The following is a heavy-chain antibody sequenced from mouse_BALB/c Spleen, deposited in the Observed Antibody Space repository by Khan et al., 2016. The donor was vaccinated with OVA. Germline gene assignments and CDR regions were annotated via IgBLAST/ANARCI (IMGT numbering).Heavy chain of an antibody. CDR2: IAPGSGST. D-gene: IGHD2-1*01. Sequence: DLVKPGASVKLSCKASGYTFTSYWINWLKQRPGQGLECIGRIAPGSGSTYYNEIFKGKATLTVDTSSSTAYIQLSSLSSEDSAVYFCARENYDGNSYYAMDYWGQGTSVTVSS. J-gene: IGHJ4*01. CDR1: GYTFTSYW. CDR3: ARENYDGNSYYAMDY. V-gene: IGHV1S41*01.